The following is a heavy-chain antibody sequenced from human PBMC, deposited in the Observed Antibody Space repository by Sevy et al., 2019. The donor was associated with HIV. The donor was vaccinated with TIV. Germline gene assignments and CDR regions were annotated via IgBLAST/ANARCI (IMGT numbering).Heavy chain of an antibody. CDR3: ARDLEFYDYGDYGPAFMPDY. V-gene: IGHV3-30*03. CDR2: ISYDEAHK. J-gene: IGHJ4*02. Sequence: GGSLRLSCVTSGFTFRTSGMHWVRQSPGKGLEWVAIISYDEAHKNYADSVKGRFSISKDNSKNTLYLQMSNLRTEDTAVYYCARDLEFYDYGDYGPAFMPDYWGQGTLVTVSS. D-gene: IGHD4-17*01. CDR1: GFTFRTSG.